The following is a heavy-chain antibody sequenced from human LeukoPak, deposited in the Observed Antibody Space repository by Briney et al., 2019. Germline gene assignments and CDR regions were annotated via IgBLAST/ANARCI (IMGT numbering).Heavy chain of an antibody. V-gene: IGHV3-21*01. CDR3: ARTYYYDSSGQLRYFQH. J-gene: IGHJ1*01. D-gene: IGHD3-22*01. CDR1: GFTFSSYS. CDR2: ISSSSSYI. Sequence: GGSLRLSCAASGFTFSSYSMNWVRQAPGKGLEWVSSISSSSSYIYYADSVKGRFTISRDNAKNSLYLQMTSLRAEDTAVYYCARTYYYDSSGQLRYFQHWGQGTLVTVSS.